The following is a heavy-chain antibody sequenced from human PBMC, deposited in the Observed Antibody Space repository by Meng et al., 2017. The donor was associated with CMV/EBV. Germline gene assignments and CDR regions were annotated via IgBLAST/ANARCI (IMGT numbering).Heavy chain of an antibody. D-gene: IGHD2-2*01. CDR3: ARGDVPAPPFPYYYGMDV. V-gene: IGHV3-7*01. J-gene: IGHJ6*02. Sequence: GESLKISCAASGFTVSSNYISWVRQAPGKGLEWVANIKQDGSEKYYVDSVKGRFTISRDNAKNSLYLQMNSLRAEDTAVYYCARGDVPAPPFPYYYGMDVWGQGTTVTVSS. CDR1: GFTVSSNY. CDR2: IKQDGSEK.